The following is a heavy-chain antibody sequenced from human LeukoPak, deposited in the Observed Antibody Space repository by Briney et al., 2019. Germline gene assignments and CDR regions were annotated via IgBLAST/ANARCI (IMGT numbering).Heavy chain of an antibody. CDR1: GFTFSSYS. CDR3: ASKVGQQLAYYYFDY. V-gene: IGHV3-21*01. CDR2: ISSSSSYI. Sequence: GGLRLSCAASGFTFSSYSMNWVRQAPGKGLEWVSSISSSSSYIYYADSVKGRFTISRDNAKNSLYLQMNSLRAEDTAVYYCASKVGQQLAYYYFDYWGQGTLVTVSS. J-gene: IGHJ4*02. D-gene: IGHD6-13*01.